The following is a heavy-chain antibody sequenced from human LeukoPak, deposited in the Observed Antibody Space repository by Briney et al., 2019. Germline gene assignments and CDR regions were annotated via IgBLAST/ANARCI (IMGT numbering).Heavy chain of an antibody. CDR1: GXTFSSYG. D-gene: IGHD6-6*01. V-gene: IGHV3-33*01. Sequence: GGSLRLSCAASGXTFSSYGMHWVRQAPGKGLEWVGVIWYDGSNKYYADSVKGRFTISRDNSKNTLYLQMNSLRAEDTAVYYCAREESEDSSSGRYYYYGMDVWGQGTTVTVSS. CDR2: IWYDGSNK. CDR3: AREESEDSSSGRYYYYGMDV. J-gene: IGHJ6*02.